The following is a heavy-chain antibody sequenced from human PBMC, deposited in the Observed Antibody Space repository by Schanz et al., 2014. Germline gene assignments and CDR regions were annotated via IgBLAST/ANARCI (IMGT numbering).Heavy chain of an antibody. CDR2: ISSGSSYA. CDR3: ARRASGSRIGCPFDS. D-gene: IGHD2-2*01. J-gene: IGHJ4*02. Sequence: VQLLESGGGLVKPGGSLRLSCAASGFTFRDYYMSWIRQAPGKGLEWVSDISSGSSYANYADSVKGRFTISRDNAKNSLYLQMNSLKTEDTAMYDCARRASGSRIGCPFDSWGQGTLVTVSS. V-gene: IGHV3-11*03. CDR1: GFTFRDYY.